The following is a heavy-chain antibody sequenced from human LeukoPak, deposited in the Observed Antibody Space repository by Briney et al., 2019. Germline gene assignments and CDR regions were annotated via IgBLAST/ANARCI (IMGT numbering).Heavy chain of an antibody. D-gene: IGHD3-10*01. Sequence: SETLSLTCAVYGGSFSGYYWSWIRQPPGKGLEWIGEINHSGSTNYNPSLKSRVTISVDTSKNQFSLKLSSVTAADTAVYYCAIGAKGSYTDGYFDYWGQGTLVTASS. CDR3: AIGAKGSYTDGYFDY. J-gene: IGHJ4*02. V-gene: IGHV4-34*01. CDR2: INHSGST. CDR1: GGSFSGYY.